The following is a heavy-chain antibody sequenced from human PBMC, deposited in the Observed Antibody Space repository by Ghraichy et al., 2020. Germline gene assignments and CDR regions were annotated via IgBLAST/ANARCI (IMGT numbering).Heavy chain of an antibody. V-gene: IGHV1-58*01. CDR2: IVVGSGNT. J-gene: IGHJ3*02. D-gene: IGHD2-21*02. CDR3: AAVVYCGGDCQHDAFDI. Sequence: SVKVSCKASGFTFTSSAVQWVRQARGQRLEWIGWIVVGSGNTNYAQKFQERVTITRDMSTSTAYMELSSLRSEDTAVYYCAAVVYCGGDCQHDAFDIWGQGTMVTVSS. CDR1: GFTFTSSA.